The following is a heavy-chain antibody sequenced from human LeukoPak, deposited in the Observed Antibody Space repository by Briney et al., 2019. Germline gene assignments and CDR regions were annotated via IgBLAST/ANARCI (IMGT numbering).Heavy chain of an antibody. D-gene: IGHD5-24*01. V-gene: IGHV3-64*01. CDR3: ARDGVATNDY. CDR1: GFTFSTFA. J-gene: IGHJ4*02. Sequence: GGSLRLSCAASGFTFSTFAMQWVRQAPEKGLEYVSGINTDGGTTFYANSVKGRFTISRDNPKNTLYLQMGSLRAEDTAVYYCARDGVATNDYWGQGTLVTVSS. CDR2: INTDGGTT.